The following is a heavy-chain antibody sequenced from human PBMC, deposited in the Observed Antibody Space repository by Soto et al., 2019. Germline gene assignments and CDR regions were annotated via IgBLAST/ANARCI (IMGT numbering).Heavy chain of an antibody. V-gene: IGHV4-59*01. J-gene: IGHJ5*02. CDR1: GGSINNYY. CDR2: IYYTGRT. D-gene: IGHD3-10*01. Sequence: SETLSLTCSISGGSINNYYWTWIRQTPGKGLEWIGYIYYTGRTIYNPSLGSRVTISLDTSKNQFSLKLSSVTTTDTAVYYCARGTLWFGALGAADPWAQGTLVPS. CDR3: ARGTLWFGALGAADP.